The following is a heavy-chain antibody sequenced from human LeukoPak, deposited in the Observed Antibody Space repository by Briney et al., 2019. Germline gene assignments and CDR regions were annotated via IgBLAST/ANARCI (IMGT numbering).Heavy chain of an antibody. Sequence: GGSLRLSCVGSGFTFSSHWMSWVRQAPGKGLEWVPTKQDGSEVDYVDSVKGRFTISRDNAKNSLFLQMNSLRAEDTAVYYCARDFIWGQGTLVTVSS. CDR3: ARDFI. V-gene: IGHV3-7*05. CDR1: GFTFSSHW. CDR2: KQDGSEV. D-gene: IGHD3-10*01. J-gene: IGHJ4*02.